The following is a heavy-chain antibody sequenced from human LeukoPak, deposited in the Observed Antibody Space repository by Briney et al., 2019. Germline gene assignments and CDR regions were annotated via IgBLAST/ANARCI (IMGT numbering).Heavy chain of an antibody. CDR3: ARDYGYGDYPWYYYGMDV. D-gene: IGHD4-17*01. CDR2: IYYSGST. V-gene: IGHV4-59*01. Sequence: SETLSLTCTVSGGSISSYYWGWIRQPPGKGLEWIGYIYYSGSTNYNPSLKSRVTISVDTSKNQFSLKLSSVTAADTAVYYCARDYGYGDYPWYYYGMDVWGQGTTVTVSS. J-gene: IGHJ6*02. CDR1: GGSISSYY.